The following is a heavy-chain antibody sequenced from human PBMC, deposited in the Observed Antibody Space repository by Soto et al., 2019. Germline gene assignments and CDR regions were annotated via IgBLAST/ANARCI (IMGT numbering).Heavy chain of an antibody. CDR2: ISGSGGST. CDR3: AKDRGDTAMVSNWFDP. V-gene: IGHV3-23*01. Sequence: EVQLLESGGGLVQPGGSLRLSCAASGFTFSSYAMSWVRQAPGKGLEWVSAISGSGGSTYYADSVKGRFTISRDNSKNTLYLQMNSVRAEDTAVYYCAKDRGDTAMVSNWFDPWGQGTLVTVSS. D-gene: IGHD5-18*01. CDR1: GFTFSSYA. J-gene: IGHJ5*02.